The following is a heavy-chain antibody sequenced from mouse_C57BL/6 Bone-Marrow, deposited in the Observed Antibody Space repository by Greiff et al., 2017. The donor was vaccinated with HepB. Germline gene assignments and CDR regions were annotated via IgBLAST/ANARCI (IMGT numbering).Heavy chain of an antibody. CDR3: ARKGRRSYYFDY. CDR1: GYTFTSYG. V-gene: IGHV1-81*01. Sequence: VQLQQSGAELARPGASVKLSCKASGYTFTSYGISWVKQRTGQGLEWIGEIYPRSGNTYYNEKFKGKATLTADKSSSTAYMELRSLTSEDSAVYFCARKGRRSYYFDYWGQGTTLTVAS. J-gene: IGHJ2*01. CDR2: IYPRSGNT.